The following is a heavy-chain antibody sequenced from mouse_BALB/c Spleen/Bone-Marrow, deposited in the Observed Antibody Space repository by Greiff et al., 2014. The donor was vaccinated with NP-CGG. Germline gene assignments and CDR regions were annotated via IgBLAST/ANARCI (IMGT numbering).Heavy chain of an antibody. Sequence: VKLMESGPELVKPGASVRISCKASGYTFTSYYIHWVKQRPGQGLEWIGWIYPGNVNTEYNEKFKGKATLTADKSSSTAYMQLSSLTSEDSAVYFCARDTMDYWGQGASVTVSS. CDR3: ARDTMDY. V-gene: IGHV1S56*01. J-gene: IGHJ4*01. CDR1: GYTFTSYY. CDR2: IYPGNVNT.